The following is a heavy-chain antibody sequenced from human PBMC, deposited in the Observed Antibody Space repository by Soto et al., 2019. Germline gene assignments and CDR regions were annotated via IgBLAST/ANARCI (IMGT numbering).Heavy chain of an antibody. CDR3: ARDISFDY. J-gene: IGHJ4*02. CDR2: IKSKTDGGTT. CDR1: GFAFSIAW. V-gene: IGHV3-15*07. Sequence: GGSLRLSWAASGFAFSIAWMNWVRQAPGKGLEWVGRIKSKTDGGTTDYAAPVKGRFTISRDNSKNTLYLQMNSLRAEDTAVYYCARDISFDYWGQGTLVTVS.